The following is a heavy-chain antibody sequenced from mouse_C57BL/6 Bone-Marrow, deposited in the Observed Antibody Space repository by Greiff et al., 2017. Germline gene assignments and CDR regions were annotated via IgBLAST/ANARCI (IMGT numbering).Heavy chain of an antibody. CDR1: GYTFTSYW. D-gene: IGHD2-3*01. V-gene: IGHV1-50*01. CDR2: IDPSDSYT. Sequence: QVQLQQPGAELVKPGASVKLSCKASGYTFTSYWMQWVKQRPGQGLEWIGDIDPSDSYTNYNQKFKGQATLTVDTSSSTAYMQLSSLTSEDSAVYYCAREIGDGYYGYYAKDYGGQGTGVTVSA. J-gene: IGHJ4*01. CDR3: AREIGDGYYGYYAKDY.